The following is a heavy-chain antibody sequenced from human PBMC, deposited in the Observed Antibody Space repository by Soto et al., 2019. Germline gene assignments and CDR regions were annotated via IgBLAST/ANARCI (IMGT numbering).Heavy chain of an antibody. CDR2: IYSGGTT. CDR1: GFNVSTTY. J-gene: IGHJ4*02. D-gene: IGHD3-22*01. Sequence: EVQLVESGGGLIQSGGSLRLSCAASGFNVSTTYMAWVRQAPGKGLEWGSIIYSGGTTYYADSVKGRFTMSRDNSKNTLYLKMNSLRVDDTAVYYCARDRSGDSSGYYGWEWGQGTLVPVSS. CDR3: ARDRSGDSSGYYGWE. V-gene: IGHV3-53*01.